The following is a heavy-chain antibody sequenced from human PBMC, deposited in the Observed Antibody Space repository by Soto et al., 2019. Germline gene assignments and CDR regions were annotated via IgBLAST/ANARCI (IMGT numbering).Heavy chain of an antibody. D-gene: IGHD6-13*01. CDR1: GYSFTSYW. J-gene: IGHJ6*02. CDR2: IYPGDSDT. V-gene: IGHV5-51*01. Sequence: GESLKISCKGSGYSFTSYWIAWVRQMPGKGLEWMGIIYPGDSDTRYSPSFLGQVTISADKSISTAYLQWSSLKASDTAMYYCARSAAAGKYYYGMDVWGQGTTVTVSS. CDR3: ARSAAAGKYYYGMDV.